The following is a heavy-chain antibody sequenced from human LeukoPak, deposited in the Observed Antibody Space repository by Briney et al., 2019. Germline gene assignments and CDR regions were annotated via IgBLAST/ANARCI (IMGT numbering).Heavy chain of an antibody. D-gene: IGHD1-14*01. CDR3: ARGATGGDAFVI. V-gene: IGHV1-69*05. CDR1: GGTFSSYA. Sequence: SVKVSCKASGGTFSSYAISWVRQAPGQGLEWMGRIIPIFGTANYAQKFQGRVTITTDESTSTAYMELSSLRSEDTAVYYCARGATGGDAFVIWGQGTMVTVSS. J-gene: IGHJ3*02. CDR2: IIPIFGTA.